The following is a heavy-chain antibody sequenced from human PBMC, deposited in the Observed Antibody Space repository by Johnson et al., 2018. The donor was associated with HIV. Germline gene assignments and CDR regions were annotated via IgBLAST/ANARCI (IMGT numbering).Heavy chain of an antibody. D-gene: IGHD3-10*02. CDR1: GFTVSSNY. Sequence: EVHLVESGGGLVQPGGSLRLSCAASGFTVSSNYMSWVRQAPGKGLEWVSVIYSGGSTYYADAVKGRFTISRDNSKNTLYLQMNSLRAEDTAVYYCARNPLFSAFDIWGQGTMVTVSS. J-gene: IGHJ3*02. CDR3: ARNPLFSAFDI. CDR2: IYSGGST. V-gene: IGHV3-66*01.